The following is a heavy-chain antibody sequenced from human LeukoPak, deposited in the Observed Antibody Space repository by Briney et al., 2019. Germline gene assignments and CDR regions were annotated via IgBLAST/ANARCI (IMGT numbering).Heavy chain of an antibody. D-gene: IGHD6-19*01. V-gene: IGHV4-59*01. CDR2: IYYSGST. J-gene: IGHJ4*02. CDR1: GGSISSYY. Sequence: PSETLSLTCTVSGGSISSYYWSWIPQPPGKGLEWIGYIYYSGSTNYNPSLKSRVTISVDTSKNQFSLKLSSVTAADTAVCYCARGGSGSGWYFDYWGQGTLVTVSS. CDR3: ARGGSGSGWYFDY.